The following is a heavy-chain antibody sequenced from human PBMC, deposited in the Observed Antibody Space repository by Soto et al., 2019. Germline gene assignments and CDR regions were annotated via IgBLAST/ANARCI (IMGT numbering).Heavy chain of an antibody. J-gene: IGHJ5*02. CDR3: AREEYVGFNCFAP. D-gene: IGHD3-16*01. V-gene: IGHV3-48*02. CDR2: IGSSSGTI. CDR1: GFTFSSYS. Sequence: EVQLVESGGVLVQPGGSLRLSCAASGFTFSSYSMNWVRQAPGKGLEWVSFIGSSSGTIFYADSVKGRFTISRDNAKNSLYLQMNSLRDEDTAVYYCAREEYVGFNCFAPWGQGTLVTVSS.